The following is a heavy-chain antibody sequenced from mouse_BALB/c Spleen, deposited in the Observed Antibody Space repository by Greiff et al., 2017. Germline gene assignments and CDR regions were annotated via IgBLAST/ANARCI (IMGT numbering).Heavy chain of an antibody. CDR2: IYPGNGDT. V-gene: IGHV1-12*01. Sequence: QVQLKQPGAELVKPGASVKMSCKASGYTFTSYNMHWVKQTPGQGLEWIGAIYPGNGDTSYNQKFKGKATLTADKSSSTAYMQLSSLTSEDSAVYYCARGGNYRYRYFDVWGAGTTVTVSS. D-gene: IGHD2-14*01. J-gene: IGHJ1*01. CDR1: GYTFTSYN. CDR3: ARGGNYRYRYFDV.